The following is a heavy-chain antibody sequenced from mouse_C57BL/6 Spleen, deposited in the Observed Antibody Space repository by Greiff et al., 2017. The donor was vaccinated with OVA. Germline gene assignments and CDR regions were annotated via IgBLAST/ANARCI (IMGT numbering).Heavy chain of an antibody. CDR1: GYTFTSYW. J-gene: IGHJ1*03. Sequence: VQLQQSGAELAKPGASVKLSCKASGYTFTSYWMHWVKQRPGQGLEWIGYINPSSGYTKYNQKFKDKVTLTADKSSSTAYMQLSSLTYEDSAVYYCARTPFNGYFDVWGTGTTVTVSS. CDR3: ARTPFNGYFDV. V-gene: IGHV1-7*01. CDR2: INPSSGYT.